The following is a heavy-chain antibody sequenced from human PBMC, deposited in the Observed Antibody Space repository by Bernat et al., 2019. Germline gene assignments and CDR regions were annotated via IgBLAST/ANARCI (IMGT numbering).Heavy chain of an antibody. V-gene: IGHV4-39*01. D-gene: IGHD3-22*01. CDR3: ARLQWYYYDSSGYDAFDI. CDR1: GGSISSSSYY. Sequence: QLQLQESGPGLVKPSETLSLTCTVSGGSISSSSYYWGWIRQPPGKGLEWIGSIYYSGSTYYNPSLKSRVTTSVDTSKNQFSLKLSSVTAADTAVYYCARLQWYYYDSSGYDAFDIWGQGTMVTVSS. CDR2: IYYSGST. J-gene: IGHJ3*02.